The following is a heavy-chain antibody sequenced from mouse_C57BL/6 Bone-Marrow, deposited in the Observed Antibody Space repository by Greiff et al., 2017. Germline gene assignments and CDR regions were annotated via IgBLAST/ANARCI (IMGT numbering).Heavy chain of an antibody. CDR2: IHPNSGST. V-gene: IGHV1-64*01. J-gene: IGHJ2*01. CDR1: GYTFTSYW. D-gene: IGHD2-3*01. CDR3: ARSRGWPFFDY. Sequence: VQLQQPGAELVKPGASVKLSCKASGYTFTSYWMPWVKQRPGQGLEWIGIIHPNSGSTNYNEKFKSKATLAVDKSSSTAYMQLSSLTSEDAAVYYCARSRGWPFFDYWGQGTTLTVSS.